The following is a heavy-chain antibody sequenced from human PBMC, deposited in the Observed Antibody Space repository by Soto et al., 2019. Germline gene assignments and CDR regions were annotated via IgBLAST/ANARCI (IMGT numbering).Heavy chain of an antibody. CDR1: GVAFSDHG. V-gene: IGHV3-23*01. CDR2: IGVDEADT. D-gene: IGHD1-1*01. CDR3: ARDYNMDV. Sequence: GGPLGLSCAVSGVAFSDHGMSGVRQAPGKGLEWVSSIGVDEADTFYADSVKGRFTISRDNFKNTVYLQMNSLRAEDTALYYCARDYNMDVWDQGTTVTVS. J-gene: IGHJ6*02.